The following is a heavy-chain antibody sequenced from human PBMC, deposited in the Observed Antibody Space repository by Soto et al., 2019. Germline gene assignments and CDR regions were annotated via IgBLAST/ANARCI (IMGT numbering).Heavy chain of an antibody. Sequence: SVKVSCKASGGTLNNYAINWVRQAPGQGLEWMGGILPVSAPPDYAQKFQGRVSVTADHSTSTVYMELSRLKSDDTAVYFCATDSNYDVSNSFWGQGTLVTVSS. CDR3: ATDSNYDVSNSF. V-gene: IGHV1-69*13. CDR1: GGTLNNYA. D-gene: IGHD3-3*01. J-gene: IGHJ4*02. CDR2: ILPVSAPP.